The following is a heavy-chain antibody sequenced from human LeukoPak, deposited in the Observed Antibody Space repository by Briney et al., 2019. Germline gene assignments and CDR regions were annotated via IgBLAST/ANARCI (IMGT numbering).Heavy chain of an antibody. V-gene: IGHV3-23*01. J-gene: IGHJ4*02. D-gene: IGHD3-22*01. CDR1: GFTFSSYG. CDR2: ISGSGGST. Sequence: PGGSLRLSCAASGFTFSSYGMSWVRQAPGKGLEWVSAISGSGGSTYYADSVKGRFTISRDNSKNTLYLQMNSLRAEDTAFYYCARDYYDSSGYYYGFDYWGQGTLVTVSS. CDR3: ARDYYDSSGYYYGFDY.